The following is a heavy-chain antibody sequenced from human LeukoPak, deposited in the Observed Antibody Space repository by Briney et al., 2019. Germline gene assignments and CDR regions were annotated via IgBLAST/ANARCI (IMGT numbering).Heavy chain of an antibody. V-gene: IGHV3-23*01. D-gene: IGHD4-23*01. CDR1: GFAFNNAW. CDR3: AKAPVRLRYFDL. CDR2: IYGSGGST. J-gene: IGHJ2*01. Sequence: GGSLRLSCAASGFAFNNAWMTWVRQAPGKGLEWVSGIYGSGGSTYYADSVKGRFTIFRDNSKNTLSLLMNSLRDEDTATYYCAKAPVRLRYFDLWGRGTLVAVSS.